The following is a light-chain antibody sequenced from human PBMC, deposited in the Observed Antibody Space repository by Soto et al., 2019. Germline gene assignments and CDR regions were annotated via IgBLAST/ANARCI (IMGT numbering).Light chain of an antibody. CDR3: QQYNNWPRSLT. Sequence: EIVMTQSPATLSVSPGERATLSCRASQSVSSNLAWYQQKPGQAPRLLIYGASTRATGIPARFSGSGSGTDFTLTISSLQSEDFAVYYCQQYNNWPRSLTFGQGTRLEIK. J-gene: IGKJ5*01. CDR2: GAS. V-gene: IGKV3-15*01. CDR1: QSVSSN.